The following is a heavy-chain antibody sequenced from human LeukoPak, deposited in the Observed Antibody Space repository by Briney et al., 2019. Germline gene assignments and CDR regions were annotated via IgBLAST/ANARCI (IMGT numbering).Heavy chain of an antibody. D-gene: IGHD3-10*01. V-gene: IGHV3-15*01. CDR3: TVVNYGSGSYPLGS. CDR2: IKNKPDGGTS. Sequence: GGSLRLSCAASGFTFSNPWMIWVRQAPGKGLELVARIKNKPDGGTSDYTAPVKGRFTISRDDSKSTLYLQMNSLKTEDTAVYYCTVVNYGSGSYPLGSWGQGTLVTVSS. CDR1: GFTFSNPW. J-gene: IGHJ5*02.